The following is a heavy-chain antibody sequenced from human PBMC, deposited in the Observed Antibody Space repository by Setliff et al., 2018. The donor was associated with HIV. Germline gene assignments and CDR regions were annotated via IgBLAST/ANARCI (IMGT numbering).Heavy chain of an antibody. Sequence: GGSLRLSCAASEFAFSNYWMSWVRQAPGRGLECVANIKEDGSEKYYVDSVKGRFTISRDSAKDSLYLQMNNLRAEDTAVYYCARDATRGGDMDVWGKGITVTVSS. CDR2: IKEDGSEK. CDR3: ARDATRGGDMDV. CDR1: EFAFSNYW. V-gene: IGHV3-7*01. D-gene: IGHD2-15*01. J-gene: IGHJ6*03.